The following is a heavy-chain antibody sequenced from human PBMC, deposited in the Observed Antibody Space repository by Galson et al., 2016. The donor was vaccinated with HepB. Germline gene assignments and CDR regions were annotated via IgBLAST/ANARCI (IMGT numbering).Heavy chain of an antibody. J-gene: IGHJ4*02. CDR1: GFSSSSFS. D-gene: IGHD3-16*01. CDR3: ARDKDYGFDY. Sequence: SLRLSCAVSGFSSSSFSMNWLRQAPGKGLEWVSYIGWNPATLKYADSVKGRFTISRDNAKNSVYLQMTNLGGEDTAVYFCARDKDYGFDYWGQGVLVTVSS. V-gene: IGHV3-48*01. CDR2: IGWNPATL.